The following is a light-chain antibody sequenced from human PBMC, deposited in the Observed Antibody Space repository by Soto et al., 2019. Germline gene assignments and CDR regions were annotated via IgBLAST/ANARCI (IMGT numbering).Light chain of an antibody. V-gene: IGKV2-28*01. Sequence: DIVVTQFPLSRPVTPGEPASISCQASHSPLHSNGYNYVDWYLXKKGQSPHLXIFMGSNRASGVPDRFSVNGSATDFALKISRVEAEDGGVDYGMQALQTPITFVQGTRLEIK. J-gene: IGKJ5*01. CDR2: MGS. CDR3: MQALQTPIT. CDR1: HSPLHSNGYNY.